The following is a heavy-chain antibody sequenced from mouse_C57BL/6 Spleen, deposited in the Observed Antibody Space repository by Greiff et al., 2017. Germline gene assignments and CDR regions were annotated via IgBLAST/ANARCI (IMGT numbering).Heavy chain of an antibody. CDR1: GYSITSGYY. CDR2: ISYDGSN. CDR3: ARDPITRGLDY. V-gene: IGHV3-6*01. J-gene: IGHJ2*01. D-gene: IGHD1-1*01. Sequence: EVQVVESGPGLVKPSQSLSLTCSVTGYSITSGYYWNWIRQFPGNKLEWMGYISYDGSNNYNPSLKNRISITRDTSKNQFFLKLNSVTTEDTATYYCARDPITRGLDYWGQGTTLTVSS.